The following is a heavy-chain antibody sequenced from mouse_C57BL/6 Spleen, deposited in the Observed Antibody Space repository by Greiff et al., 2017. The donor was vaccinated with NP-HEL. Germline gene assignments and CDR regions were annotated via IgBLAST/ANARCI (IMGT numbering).Heavy chain of an antibody. CDR2: IYPGNSDT. J-gene: IGHJ3*01. CDR1: GYTFTSYW. D-gene: IGHD2-1*01. V-gene: IGHV1-5*01. Sequence: VQLQQSGTVLARPGASVKMSCKTSGYTFTSYWMHWVKQRPGQGLEWIGAIYPGNSDTSYNQKFKGKAKLTAVTSASTAYMELSSLTNEDSAVYYCTSLIYYGNYEFAYWGQGTLVTVSA. CDR3: TSLIYYGNYEFAY.